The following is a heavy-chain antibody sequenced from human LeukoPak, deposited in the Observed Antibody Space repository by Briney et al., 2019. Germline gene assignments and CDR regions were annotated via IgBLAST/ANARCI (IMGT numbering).Heavy chain of an antibody. J-gene: IGHJ3*02. CDR1: GGSISSGGYY. V-gene: IGHV4-31*03. CDR3: ARDREYYGSGSPGAFDI. D-gene: IGHD3-10*01. CDR2: IYYSGST. Sequence: SETLSLTCTVSGGSISSGGYYWSWIRQHPGKGLEWIGYIYYSGSTYYNPSLKSRVTISVDTSKNQFSLKLSSVTAADTAVYYCARDREYYGSGSPGAFDIWGQGTVVTVSS.